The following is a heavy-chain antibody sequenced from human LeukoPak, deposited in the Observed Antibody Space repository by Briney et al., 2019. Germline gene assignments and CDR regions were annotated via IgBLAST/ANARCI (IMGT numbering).Heavy chain of an antibody. D-gene: IGHD3-10*01. CDR2: ISAYNGNT. J-gene: IGHJ5*02. Sequence: APVKVSCKASGYTFTSYGISWVRQAPGQGLEWMGWISAYNGNTNCAQKLQGRVTMTTDTSTSTAYMELRSLRSDDTAVYYCARDGYGSGSYLWWFDPWGQGTLVTVSS. V-gene: IGHV1-18*04. CDR3: ARDGYGSGSYLWWFDP. CDR1: GYTFTSYG.